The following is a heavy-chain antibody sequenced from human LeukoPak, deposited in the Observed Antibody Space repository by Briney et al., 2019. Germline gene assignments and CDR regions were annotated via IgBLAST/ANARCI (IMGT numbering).Heavy chain of an antibody. CDR3: AKGYSSSYLRNAFDI. CDR2: ISYEGSNK. D-gene: IGHD2-15*01. J-gene: IGHJ3*02. CDR1: EFTFSSYS. V-gene: IGHV3-30*04. Sequence: GGSLRLSCAVSEFTFSSYSMHWIRQAPGKGLEWVAIISYEGSNKYYADSVKGRFTISRDNSKNTLSLQMNSLRVDDTAVYYCAKGYSSSYLRNAFDIWGQGTMVTVSS.